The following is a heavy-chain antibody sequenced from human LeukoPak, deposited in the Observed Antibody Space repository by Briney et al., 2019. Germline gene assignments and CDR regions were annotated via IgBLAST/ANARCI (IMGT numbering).Heavy chain of an antibody. CDR2: IYYSGST. CDR3: ATTGYYYDSSGYYGY. D-gene: IGHD3-22*01. V-gene: IGHV4-39*01. CDR1: GGSISSSSYY. Sequence: PSETLSLTCTVSGGSISSSSYYWGWIRQPPGKGLEWIGSIYYSGSTYYNPSLKSRVTISVDTSKNKFSLKLSSATAADTAVYYCATTGYYYDSSGYYGYWGQGTLVTVSS. J-gene: IGHJ4*02.